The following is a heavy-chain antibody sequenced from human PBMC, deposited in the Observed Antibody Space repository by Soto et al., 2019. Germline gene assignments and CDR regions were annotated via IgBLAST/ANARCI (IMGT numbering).Heavy chain of an antibody. Sequence: SETLSLTCAVYGGSFSGYYWSGIRQPPGKVLEWIGEINHSGSTNYNPSLKSRVTISVDTSKNQFSLKLSSVTAADTAVYYCASLGGPIRGYYGMDVWGQGTTVTVS. CDR1: GGSFSGYY. CDR2: INHSGST. V-gene: IGHV4-34*01. D-gene: IGHD3-16*01. CDR3: ASLGGPIRGYYGMDV. J-gene: IGHJ6*02.